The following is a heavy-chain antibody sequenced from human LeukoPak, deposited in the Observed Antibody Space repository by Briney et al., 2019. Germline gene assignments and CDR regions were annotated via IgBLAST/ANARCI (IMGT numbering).Heavy chain of an antibody. CDR3: AKEQRIRHCSVGVCTEGYYFDY. CDR1: GFNFNMFA. V-gene: IGHV3-23*01. CDR2: LSRGGSTT. D-gene: IGHD2-8*02. J-gene: IGHJ4*02. Sequence: GGSLTLSCTGTGFNFNMFAINWVRQAPGQGLEWVSGLSRGGSTTNYADSVKGRFTVSRDRSTNTVFLQMNSLRPEDTALYYCAKEQRIRHCSVGVCTEGYYFDYWGQGTLVTVSS.